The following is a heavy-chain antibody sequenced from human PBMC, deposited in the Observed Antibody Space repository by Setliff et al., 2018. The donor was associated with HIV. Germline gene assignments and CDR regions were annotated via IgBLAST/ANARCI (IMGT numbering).Heavy chain of an antibody. D-gene: IGHD5-12*01. CDR1: GGSIGSFY. V-gene: IGHV4-59*08. Sequence: SETLSLTCTVSGGSIGSFYWTWIRQPPGKGLEWIGNVYYTGSTNYNPSLKSRITISIDTSKNQFSLKLTSATAADTAVYHCSRLADGGYDFRGYFDLWGRGTLVTVSS. CDR3: SRLADGGYDFRGYFDL. CDR2: VYYTGST. J-gene: IGHJ2*01.